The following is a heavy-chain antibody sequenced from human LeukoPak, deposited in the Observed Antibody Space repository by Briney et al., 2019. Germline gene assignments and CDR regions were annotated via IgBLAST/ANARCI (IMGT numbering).Heavy chain of an antibody. CDR1: GYSFTSYW. V-gene: IGHV5-51*01. J-gene: IGHJ5*02. Sequence: GESLRISCKGSGYSFTSYWIGWVRQMPGKGLEWMGIIYPGDSDTRYSPSFQGQVTISADKSISTAYLQWSSLKASDTAVYYCARLYGLGSYYNLQGNRFDPWGQGTLVTVSS. D-gene: IGHD3-10*01. CDR3: ARLYGLGSYYNLQGNRFDP. CDR2: IYPGDSDT.